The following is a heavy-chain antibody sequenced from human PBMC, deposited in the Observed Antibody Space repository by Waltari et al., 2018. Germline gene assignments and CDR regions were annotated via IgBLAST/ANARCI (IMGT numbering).Heavy chain of an antibody. D-gene: IGHD4-17*01. J-gene: IGHJ4*02. V-gene: IGHV1-8*03. CDR1: GYTFTSYD. CDR2: MNPNSGNT. CDR3: ARSGSSYGDYGLDY. Sequence: QVQLVQSGAEVKKPGASVKVTCKASGYTFTSYDINWVRTATGQGLEWMGWMNPNSGNTGYAQKFQGRVTITRNTSISTAYMELSSLRSEDTAVYYCARSGSSYGDYGLDYWGQGTLVTVSS.